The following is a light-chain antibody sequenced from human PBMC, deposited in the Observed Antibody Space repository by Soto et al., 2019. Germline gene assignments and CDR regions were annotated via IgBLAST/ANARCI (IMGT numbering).Light chain of an antibody. CDR2: GAS. CDR3: QQYGSSPLIT. V-gene: IGKV3-20*01. J-gene: IGKJ5*01. Sequence: EIVITQSPATLFVPPGERATISCRASQSVSSNLAWYQQKPGQAPRLLIYGASSRATGIPDRFSGSGSGTDFTLTISRLEPEDFAVYYCQQYGSSPLITFGQGTRLEIK. CDR1: QSVSSN.